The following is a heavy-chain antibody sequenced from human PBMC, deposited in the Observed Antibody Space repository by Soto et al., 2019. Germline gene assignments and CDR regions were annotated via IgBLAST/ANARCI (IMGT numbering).Heavy chain of an antibody. CDR3: AGAPRGNYGYPSYFDY. D-gene: IGHD3-10*01. CDR2: IYYSGST. V-gene: IGHV4-59*01. J-gene: IGHJ4*02. Sequence: PSETLSLTCTVSGGSISSYYWSWIRQPPGKGLEWIGYIYYSGSTNYNPSLKSRVTISVDTSKNQFSLKLSSVTAADTAVYYCAGAPRGNYGYPSYFDYWGQGTLVTVSS. CDR1: GGSISSYY.